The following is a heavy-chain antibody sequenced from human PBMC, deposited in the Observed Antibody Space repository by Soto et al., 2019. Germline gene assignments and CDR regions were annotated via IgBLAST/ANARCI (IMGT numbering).Heavy chain of an antibody. D-gene: IGHD3-22*01. CDR2: ISWNSGSI. CDR1: GFTFDDYA. CDR3: AKDIGYDSSGYYYDY. Sequence: LRLSCAASGFTFDDYAMHWVRQAPGKGLEWVSGISWNSGSIGYADSVKGRFTISRDNAKNSLYLQMNSLRAEDTALYYCAKDIGYDSSGYYYDYWGQGTLVTVSS. J-gene: IGHJ4*02. V-gene: IGHV3-9*01.